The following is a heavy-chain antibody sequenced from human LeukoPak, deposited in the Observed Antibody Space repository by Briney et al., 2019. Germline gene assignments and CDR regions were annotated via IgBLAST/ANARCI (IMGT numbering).Heavy chain of an antibody. CDR1: GFTFKDYY. D-gene: IGHD3-22*01. Sequence: SVRVSCKTSGFTFKDYYIHWVRQAPGQGLEWMGGVIPIFGTANYAQKFQGRVTITADESTSTAFMELSSLRSEDTAVYYCARHYDSSGYSLGYYFDYWGQGTLVTVSS. CDR2: VIPIFGTA. CDR3: ARHYDSSGYSLGYYFDY. J-gene: IGHJ4*02. V-gene: IGHV1-69*13.